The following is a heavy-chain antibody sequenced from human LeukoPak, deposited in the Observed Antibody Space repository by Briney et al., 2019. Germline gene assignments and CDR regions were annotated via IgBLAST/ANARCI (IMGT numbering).Heavy chain of an antibody. Sequence: ASVKVSCRASGYXFTAYYMHWVRQAPGQGLEWVGWINPNSGGTEYAQKFQGRITLTRDTSISTAYMELSRLRSDDTAVYYCASFYAPDRGIESQNLVTVYWGQGTLVSVSS. V-gene: IGHV1-2*02. CDR1: GYXFTAYY. CDR3: ASFYAPDRGIESQNLVTVY. D-gene: IGHD2/OR15-2a*01. J-gene: IGHJ4*02. CDR2: INPNSGGT.